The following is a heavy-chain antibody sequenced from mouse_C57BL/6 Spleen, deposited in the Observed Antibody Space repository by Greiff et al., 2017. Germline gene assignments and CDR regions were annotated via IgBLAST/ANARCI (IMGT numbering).Heavy chain of an antibody. CDR3: ARNAYDYDSYWYFDV. Sequence: QVQLQQSGPGLVQPSQRLSITCTVSGFSLTSYGVHWVRQSPGKGLEWLGVIWSGGSTDYNAAFISRLSISKDNSKSQVFFKMNSLQADDTAIYYCARNAYDYDSYWYFDVWGTGTTVTVSS. CDR2: IWSGGST. V-gene: IGHV2-2*01. J-gene: IGHJ1*03. CDR1: GFSLTSYG. D-gene: IGHD2-4*01.